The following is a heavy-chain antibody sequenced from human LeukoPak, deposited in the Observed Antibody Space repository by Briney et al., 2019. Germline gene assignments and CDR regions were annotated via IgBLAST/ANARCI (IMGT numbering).Heavy chain of an antibody. J-gene: IGHJ6*03. D-gene: IGHD2-15*01. CDR2: ISSSGSTI. CDR3: AKNGDRGAYCSGGSCYPYYYYNMDV. Sequence: PPGGSLRLSCAASGFTFSSYEMNWVRQAPGKGLEWVSYISSSGSTIYYADSVKGRFTISRDNSKNTLYLQMNSLRAEDTAIYYCAKNGDRGAYCSGGSCYPYYYYNMDVWGKGTTVTISS. V-gene: IGHV3-48*03. CDR1: GFTFSSYE.